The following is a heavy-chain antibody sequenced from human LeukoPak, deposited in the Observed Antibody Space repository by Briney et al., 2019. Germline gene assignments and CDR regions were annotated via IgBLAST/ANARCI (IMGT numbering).Heavy chain of an antibody. J-gene: IGHJ4*02. CDR1: GYTFTSYA. Sequence: ASVNVSCKASGYTFTSYAMHWVRQAPGQRLEWMGWINAGNGNTKYSQKFQGRVTITRDTSTSTAYMELRSLRSDDTAVYFCARDRIPAAVLDYWGPGTLVTVSS. CDR2: INAGNGNT. CDR3: ARDRIPAAVLDY. D-gene: IGHD6-13*01. V-gene: IGHV1-3*01.